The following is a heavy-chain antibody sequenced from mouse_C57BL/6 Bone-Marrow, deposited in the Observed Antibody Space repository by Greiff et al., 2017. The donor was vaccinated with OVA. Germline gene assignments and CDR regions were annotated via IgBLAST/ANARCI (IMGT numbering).Heavy chain of an antibody. J-gene: IGHJ2*01. D-gene: IGHD2-4*01. Sequence: EVQLVESGGDLVKPGGSLKLSCAASGFTFSSYGMSWVRPTPDKRLEWVATISSGGSYTYYPDSVKGRFTISRDNAKNTLYLQMSSLKSEDTAMYYCARRGYDYLYYFDYWGQGTTLTVSS. CDR2: ISSGGSYT. CDR1: GFTFSSYG. CDR3: ARRGYDYLYYFDY. V-gene: IGHV5-6*01.